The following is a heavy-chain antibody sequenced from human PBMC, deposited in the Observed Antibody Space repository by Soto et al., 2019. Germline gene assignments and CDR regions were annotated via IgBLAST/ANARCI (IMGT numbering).Heavy chain of an antibody. D-gene: IGHD6-19*01. J-gene: IGHJ4*02. CDR1: GFTFSSYW. V-gene: IGHV3-7*01. CDR3: ARARYSSGWYEARYFDY. Sequence: GGSLRLSCAASGFTFSSYWMSWVRQAPGKGLEWVANIKQDGSEKYYVDSVKGRFTISRDNAKNSLYLQMNSLRAEDTAVYYCARARYSSGWYEARYFDYWGQGTLVTVSS. CDR2: IKQDGSEK.